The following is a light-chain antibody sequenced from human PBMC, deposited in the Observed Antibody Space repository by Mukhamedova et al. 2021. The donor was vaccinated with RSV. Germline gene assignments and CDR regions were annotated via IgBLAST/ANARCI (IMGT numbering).Light chain of an antibody. Sequence: APRLLISDTTNRATGVPARFSGSGSGTDFTLTVSSLEPEDSAVYYCHQRGSSLYTFGQGTKLEIK. V-gene: IGKV3-11*01. CDR3: HQRGSSLYT. CDR2: DTT. J-gene: IGKJ2*01.